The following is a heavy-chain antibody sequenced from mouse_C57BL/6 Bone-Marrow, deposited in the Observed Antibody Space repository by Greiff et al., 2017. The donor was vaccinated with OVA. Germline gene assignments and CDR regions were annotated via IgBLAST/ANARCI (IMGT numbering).Heavy chain of an antibody. D-gene: IGHD1-1*01. CDR3: ALYYVSSYRYFDV. J-gene: IGHJ1*03. CDR1: GYSFTDYN. V-gene: IGHV1-39*01. Sequence: VQLQQSGPELVKPGASVKISCKASGYSFTDYNMNWVKQSNGKSLEWIGVINPNYGTTSYNKKFKGKATLTVDQSSSTAYMQLNSLTSEDSAGYYCALYYVSSYRYFDVWGTGTTVTVSS. CDR2: INPNYGTT.